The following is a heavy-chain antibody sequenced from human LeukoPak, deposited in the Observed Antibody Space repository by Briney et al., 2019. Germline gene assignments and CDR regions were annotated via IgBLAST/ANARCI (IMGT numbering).Heavy chain of an antibody. CDR3: AKVGLVVVTGIQSNDY. J-gene: IGHJ4*02. D-gene: IGHD2-21*02. CDR1: GFTFSSYA. CDR2: ISGSGGST. V-gene: IGHV3-23*01. Sequence: PGGSLRLSCAASGFTFSSYAMSWVRQAPGKGLEWVSAISGSGGSTYYADSVKGRFTISRDNSKNTLYLQMNSLRAEDTAVYYCAKVGLVVVTGIQSNDYWGQGTLVTVSS.